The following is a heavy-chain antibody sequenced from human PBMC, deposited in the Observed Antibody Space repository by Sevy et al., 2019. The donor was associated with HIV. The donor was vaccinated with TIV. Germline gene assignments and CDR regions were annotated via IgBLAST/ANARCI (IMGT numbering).Heavy chain of an antibody. CDR3: ARDPHDFWSGYSIY. CDR2: ISSNGGST. Sequence: GGSLRLSCAASGFTFSSYAMHWVRQAPGKGLEYVSAISSNGGSTYYANSVKGRFTISRDNSKNTLYLQMGSLRAEDMVVYYCARDPHDFWSGYSIYWGQGTLVTVSS. D-gene: IGHD3-3*01. CDR1: GFTFSSYA. J-gene: IGHJ4*02. V-gene: IGHV3-64*01.